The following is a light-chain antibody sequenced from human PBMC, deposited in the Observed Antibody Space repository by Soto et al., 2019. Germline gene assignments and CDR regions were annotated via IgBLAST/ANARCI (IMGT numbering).Light chain of an antibody. CDR3: QQHNNWPLT. Sequence: EIVMTQSPATLSVPPGERATLSCRASQSVNSNLAWYQQKPGQAPRLLLYGATTRATGIPAKFSGSGSGTAFTLSISSLQSGDFAVYYCQQHNNWPLTFGGRTRVDIK. V-gene: IGKV3-15*01. J-gene: IGKJ4*01. CDR1: QSVNSN. CDR2: GAT.